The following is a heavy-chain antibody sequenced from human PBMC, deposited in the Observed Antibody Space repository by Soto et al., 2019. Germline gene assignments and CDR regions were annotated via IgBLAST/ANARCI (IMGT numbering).Heavy chain of an antibody. CDR3: ARGYYYGSGSYYYYYYGMDV. D-gene: IGHD3-10*01. CDR2: IYYSGST. J-gene: IGHJ6*02. CDR1: GGSISSYC. V-gene: IGHV4-59*01. Sequence: SETLSLTCTVAGGSISSYCGSWIRQPPGKGLEWIGYIYYSGSTNYNPSLKSRVTISVDTSKNQFSLKLSSVTAADTAVYYCARGYYYGSGSYYYYYYGMDVWGQGTTVTVSS.